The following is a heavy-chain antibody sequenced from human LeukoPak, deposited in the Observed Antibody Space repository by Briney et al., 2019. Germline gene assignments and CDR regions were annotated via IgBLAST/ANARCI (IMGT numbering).Heavy chain of an antibody. CDR2: MNPNSGNT. Sequence: ASVKVSCKASGYTFTSYVIHWVRQAPGQRLEWMGWMNPNSGNTGYAQKFQGRVTMTRNTSISTAYMELSSLRSEDTAVYYCARALTYYYGSGRGTNDYWGQGTLVTVSS. CDR1: GYTFTSYV. D-gene: IGHD3-10*01. J-gene: IGHJ4*02. V-gene: IGHV1-8*02. CDR3: ARALTYYYGSGRGTNDY.